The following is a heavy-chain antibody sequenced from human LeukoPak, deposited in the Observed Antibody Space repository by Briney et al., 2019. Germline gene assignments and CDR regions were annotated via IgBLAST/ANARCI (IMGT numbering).Heavy chain of an antibody. CDR1: GFTFSSFE. Sequence: GGSLRLSCSASGFTFSSFEMDWVRQAPGKGLEWISYMSSRDNTRYYAESVRGRFTMSKENAKNTLSLQMNSLRAEATAFYYCARGFGRFGHRFGYLGQGTLVTVSS. CDR2: MSSRDNTR. CDR3: ARGFGRFGHRFGY. V-gene: IGHV3-48*03. J-gene: IGHJ4*02. D-gene: IGHD3-10*01.